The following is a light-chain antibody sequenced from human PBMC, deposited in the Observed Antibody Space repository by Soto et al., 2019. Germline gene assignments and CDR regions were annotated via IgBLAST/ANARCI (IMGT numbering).Light chain of an antibody. CDR3: SSYTSTSTQV. J-gene: IGLJ3*02. CDR1: SSDVGGYNY. Sequence: QSALTQPASVSGSPGQSITISCTGTSSDVGGYNYVSWYQQHPGKAPNLMIYEVSDRPSGVSNRFSGSKSGNTASLTISGLQAEDEADYYCSSYTSTSTQVFGGRTKLTVL. CDR2: EVS. V-gene: IGLV2-14*01.